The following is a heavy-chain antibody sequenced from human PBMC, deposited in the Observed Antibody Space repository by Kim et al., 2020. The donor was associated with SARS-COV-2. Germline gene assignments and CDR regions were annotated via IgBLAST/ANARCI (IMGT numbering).Heavy chain of an antibody. V-gene: IGHV3-11*01. D-gene: IGHD5-12*01. J-gene: IGHJ4*02. CDR3: ARGTSGYDYFDY. Sequence: YYAASVKGRFTSSRDNAKNSLYLQMNSLRAEDTAVYYCARGTSGYDYFDYWGQGTLVTVSS.